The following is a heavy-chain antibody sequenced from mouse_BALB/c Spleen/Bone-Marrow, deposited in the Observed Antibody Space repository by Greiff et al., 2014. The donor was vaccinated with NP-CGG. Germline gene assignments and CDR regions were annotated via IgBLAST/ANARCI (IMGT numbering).Heavy chain of an antibody. CDR3: TRYDLTTRAFTY. CDR1: GYSFTSYW. D-gene: IGHD3-3*01. V-gene: IGHV1-61*01. CDR2: IHLSDSES. J-gene: IGHJ3*01. Sequence: QVQLKESGAELVRPGASVKLSCKASGYSFTSYWMNWVKQRPGQGLEWIGMIHLSDSESRLNQKFKDKATLTVDKSSSTAYMQLSSPTSEDSAVYYCTRYDLTTRAFTYWGQGTLVTVSA.